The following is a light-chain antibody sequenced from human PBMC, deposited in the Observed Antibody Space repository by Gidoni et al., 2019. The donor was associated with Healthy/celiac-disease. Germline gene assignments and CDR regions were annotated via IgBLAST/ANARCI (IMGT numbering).Light chain of an antibody. CDR2: GAS. Sequence: ELAITQSPATLSVSPGQRATLTCRPSQSVSSNVAWYQQKPGQAPRLLIYGASTRATGIPARFSGSGSGTEFTLTISSLHAEDFAVYYCQQYNNWPWTFGQGTKVEIK. V-gene: IGKV3-15*01. J-gene: IGKJ1*01. CDR1: QSVSSN. CDR3: QQYNNWPWT.